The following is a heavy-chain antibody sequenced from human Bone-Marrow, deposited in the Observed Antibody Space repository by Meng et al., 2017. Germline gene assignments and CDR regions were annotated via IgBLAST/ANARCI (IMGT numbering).Heavy chain of an antibody. CDR1: GDSIISNYW. CDR2: IYHAGRT. V-gene: IGHV4-4*02. Sequence: QVQLQVSGPGLGNPSGTLYLTCPVSGDSIISNYWWNWVRQTPGKGLEWIGEIYHAGRTDYNPFLKSRVTISVDTSKNQFSLTLTSVTAADTAVYYCARHEFGLPTAAFDHWGQGTLVTVSS. J-gene: IGHJ4*02. D-gene: IGHD2-2*01. CDR3: ARHEFGLPTAAFDH.